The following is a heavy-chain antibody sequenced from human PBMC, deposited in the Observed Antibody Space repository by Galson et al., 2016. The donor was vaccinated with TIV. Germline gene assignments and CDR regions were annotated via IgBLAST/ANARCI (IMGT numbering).Heavy chain of an antibody. Sequence: SLRLSCAASGFSVSSHYMSWVRQAPGKGLDWVSFIYSGGSTKYADSVKGRFTISRDSSENTVFLQMNSLRGEDTAVYYCARHLSAADYFGMDVWGQGTTVTVSS. J-gene: IGHJ6*02. CDR1: GFSVSSHY. CDR3: ARHLSAADYFGMDV. D-gene: IGHD2-15*01. CDR2: IYSGGST. V-gene: IGHV3-53*01.